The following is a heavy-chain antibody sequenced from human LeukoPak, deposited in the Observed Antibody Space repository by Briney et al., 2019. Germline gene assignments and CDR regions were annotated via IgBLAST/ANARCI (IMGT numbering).Heavy chain of an antibody. D-gene: IGHD2-15*01. CDR3: ARGGLVVAATIDD. V-gene: IGHV1-3*01. CDR2: INAGNGNT. J-gene: IGHJ4*02. CDR1: GYTFTSYA. Sequence: ASVKVSCKASGYTFTSYAMHWVRQAPGQRLEWMGWINAGNGNTKYSQKFQARVTITRDTSASTAYMELSSLRSEDTAVYYCARGGLVVAATIDDWGQGTLVTVSS.